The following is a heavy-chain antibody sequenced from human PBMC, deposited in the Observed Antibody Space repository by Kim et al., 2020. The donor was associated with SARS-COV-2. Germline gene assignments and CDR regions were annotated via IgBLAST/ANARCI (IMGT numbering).Heavy chain of an antibody. CDR1: GFTVSSNY. CDR2: IYSGGST. CDR3: ARDVTYSCSWSWGY. V-gene: IGHV3-53*04. J-gene: IGHJ4*02. D-gene: IGHD3-10*01. Sequence: GGSLRLSCAASGFTVSSNYMSWVRQAPGKGLEWVSVIYSGGSTYYADSVKGRFTISRHNSKNTLYLQMNRLRAEDTAVYYCARDVTYSCSWSWGYWGQGTLVTVSS.